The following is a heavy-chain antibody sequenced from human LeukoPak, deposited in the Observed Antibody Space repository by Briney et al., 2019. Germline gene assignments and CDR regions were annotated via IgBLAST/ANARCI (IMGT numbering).Heavy chain of an antibody. J-gene: IGHJ4*02. CDR2: ISSSSSYT. D-gene: IGHD3-16*02. V-gene: IGHV3-21*01. CDR1: GFTFSAYA. Sequence: PGGSLRLSCAASGFTFSAYAMSWVRQAPGKGLEWVSSISSSSSYTYYADSVKGRFTISRDNAKNSLYLQMNSLRAEDTAVYYCARDGIMITFGGVIAFDYWGQGTLVTVSS. CDR3: ARDGIMITFGGVIAFDY.